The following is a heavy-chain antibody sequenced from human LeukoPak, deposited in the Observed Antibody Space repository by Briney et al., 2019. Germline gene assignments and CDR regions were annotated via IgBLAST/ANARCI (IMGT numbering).Heavy chain of an antibody. CDR2: IYYSGST. CDR1: GGSISSSSYY. J-gene: IGHJ5*02. CDR3: ARDWARVYAMVRGVIGYNWFDP. Sequence: SETLSLTCTVSGGSISSSSYYWGWIRQPPGKGLEWIGSIYYSGSTYYNPSLKSRVTISVDTSKNQFSLKLSSVTAADTAVYYCARDWARVYAMVRGVIGYNWFDPWGQGTLVTVSS. D-gene: IGHD3-10*01. V-gene: IGHV4-39*07.